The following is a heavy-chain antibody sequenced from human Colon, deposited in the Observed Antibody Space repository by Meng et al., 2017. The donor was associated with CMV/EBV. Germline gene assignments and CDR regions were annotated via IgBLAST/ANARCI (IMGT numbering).Heavy chain of an antibody. CDR3: ARADPSVAMYYFDY. D-gene: IGHD3-16*01. CDR2: IYYSGST. V-gene: IGHV4-39*07. CDR1: GGSISSSNYY. Sequence: SETLSLTCTVSGGSISSSNYYWGWIRQPPGKGLEWIGNIYYSGSTYYNPSLKSRVTISVDTSKDQFSLKLSSVTAADTAIYYCARADPSVAMYYFDYWGPGTLVTVSS. J-gene: IGHJ4*02.